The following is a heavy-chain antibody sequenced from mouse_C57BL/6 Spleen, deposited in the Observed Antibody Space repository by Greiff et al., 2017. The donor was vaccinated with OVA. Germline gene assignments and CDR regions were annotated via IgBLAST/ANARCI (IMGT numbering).Heavy chain of an antibody. CDR2: IYPGSGNT. J-gene: IGHJ3*01. D-gene: IGHD2-1*01. Sequence: VQLVESGAELVRPGASVKLSCKASGYTFTDYYINWVKQRPGQGLEWIARIYPGSGNTYYNEKFKGKATLTAEKSSSTAYMQLSSLTSEDSAVYFCARGDGNYVGWFAYWGQGTLVTVSA. V-gene: IGHV1-76*01. CDR1: GYTFTDYY. CDR3: ARGDGNYVGWFAY.